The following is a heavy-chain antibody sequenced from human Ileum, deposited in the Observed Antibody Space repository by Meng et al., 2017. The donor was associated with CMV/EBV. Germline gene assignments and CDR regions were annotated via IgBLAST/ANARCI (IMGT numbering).Heavy chain of an antibody. CDR3: ARFRIAALGNLFDP. D-gene: IGHD6-13*01. CDR2: IFFSGNT. J-gene: IGHJ5*02. Sequence: QVQLQKSGPGLVQPSQTLSLSCTVSGASISSGDYCCSWIRQPPGKGLEWIGYIFFSGNTYYNPSLNNRVIISIDTPRNQFSLKVDSVTAADTAVYYCARFRIAALGNLFDPWGHGTLVTVSS. CDR1: GASISSGDYC. V-gene: IGHV4-30-4*08.